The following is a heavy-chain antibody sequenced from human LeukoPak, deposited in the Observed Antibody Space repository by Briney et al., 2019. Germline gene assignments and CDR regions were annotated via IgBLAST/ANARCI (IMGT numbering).Heavy chain of an antibody. J-gene: IGHJ6*02. D-gene: IGHD5-12*01. CDR3: TRAGIVATVGYAMDV. CDR1: GFTFGDYP. Sequence: GGSLRLSCTASGFTFGDYPMSWVRQAPGKGLEWVGLLRGKAFGETTEYAASVRGRFTISRDDPKTIAYLQMNSLKIEDTAVYFCTRAGIVATVGYAMDVWGQGTTVTVSS. CDR2: LRGKAFGETT. V-gene: IGHV3-49*04.